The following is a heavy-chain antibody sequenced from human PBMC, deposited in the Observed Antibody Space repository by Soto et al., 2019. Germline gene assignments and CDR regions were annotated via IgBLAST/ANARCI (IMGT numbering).Heavy chain of an antibody. D-gene: IGHD4-17*01. CDR3: GHMDTTVTRR. Sequence: QITLKESSPTLVKPTQTLTLTCTFSGFSLSTSGVGVGWIRQPPGKALEWLALIYWDDDKGYSPSLKSRLTITXDTSKNQVVLTMTNMDPVDTATYYCGHMDTTVTRRWGQGILVTVSS. V-gene: IGHV2-5*02. CDR2: IYWDDDK. CDR1: GFSLSTSGVG. J-gene: IGHJ4*02.